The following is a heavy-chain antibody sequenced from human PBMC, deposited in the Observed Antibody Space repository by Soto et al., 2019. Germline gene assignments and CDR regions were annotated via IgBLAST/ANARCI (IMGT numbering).Heavy chain of an antibody. J-gene: IGHJ5*02. Sequence: TLSLTCAVSGGSISSGGYSWSWIRQPPGKGLEWIGYIYHSGSTYYNPSLKSRVTISVDRSKNQFSLKLSSVTAADTAVYYCARERVTTSWFDPWGQGTLVTVSS. CDR1: GGSISSGGYS. CDR3: ARERVTTSWFDP. V-gene: IGHV4-30-2*01. CDR2: IYHSGST. D-gene: IGHD4-17*01.